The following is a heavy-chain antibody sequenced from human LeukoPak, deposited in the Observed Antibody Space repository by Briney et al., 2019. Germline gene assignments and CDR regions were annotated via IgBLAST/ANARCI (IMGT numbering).Heavy chain of an antibody. CDR3: ARGYSSGWYSVDY. V-gene: IGHV3-30*02. J-gene: IGHJ4*02. CDR1: GFTFSSYG. D-gene: IGHD6-19*01. Sequence: GGSLTLSCAASGFTFSSYGMHWVRQAPGKGLEWVAFIRYDGSNKYYADSVKGRFTISRDNSKNTLYLQMNSLRAEDTAVYYCARGYSSGWYSVDYWGQGTLVTVSS. CDR2: IRYDGSNK.